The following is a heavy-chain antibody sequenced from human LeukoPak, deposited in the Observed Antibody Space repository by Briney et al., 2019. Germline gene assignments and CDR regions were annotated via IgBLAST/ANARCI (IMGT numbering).Heavy chain of an antibody. V-gene: IGHV3-9*01. CDR3: AREGGGYAY. D-gene: IGHD2-15*01. Sequence: GRSLRLSCAASGFTFDDYAMHWVRQAPGKGLEWVSGISWNSGSIGYADSVKGRFTISRDNAKNSVYLQMNSLRAEDTAVYYCAREGGGYAYWGQGTLVTVSS. CDR2: ISWNSGSI. CDR1: GFTFDDYA. J-gene: IGHJ4*02.